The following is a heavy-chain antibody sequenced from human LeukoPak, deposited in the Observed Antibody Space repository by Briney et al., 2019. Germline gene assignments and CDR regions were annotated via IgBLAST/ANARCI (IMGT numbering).Heavy chain of an antibody. CDR3: ARYDSRGSASTRFDY. J-gene: IGHJ4*02. V-gene: IGHV4-38-2*01. Sequence: SETLSLTCAVSGYSLGKNYYWGWIRQPPGKGLEWIGRIYGTGSTSYNPSLMNRVTMSVDTSKNHFSLKLTSVPAADTAVYYCARYDSRGSASTRFDYWGQGILVTTSS. CDR1: GYSLGKNYY. CDR2: IYGTGST. D-gene: IGHD3-16*01.